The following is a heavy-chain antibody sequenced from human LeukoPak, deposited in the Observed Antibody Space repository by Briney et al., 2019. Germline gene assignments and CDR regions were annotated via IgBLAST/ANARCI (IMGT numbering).Heavy chain of an antibody. CDR3: ARFSPYWRDWFDP. Sequence: SETLSLTCTVSGGSISSGGYYWSWIRQPPGKGLEWIGEINHSGSTNYNPSLKSRVTISVDTSKNQFSLKLSSVTAADTAVYYCARFSPYWRDWFDPWGQGTLVTVSS. CDR2: INHSGST. D-gene: IGHD2-15*01. CDR1: GGSISSGGYY. J-gene: IGHJ5*02. V-gene: IGHV4-39*07.